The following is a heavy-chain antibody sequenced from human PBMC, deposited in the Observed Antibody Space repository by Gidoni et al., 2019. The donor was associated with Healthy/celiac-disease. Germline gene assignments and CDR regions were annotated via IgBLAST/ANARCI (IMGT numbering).Heavy chain of an antibody. J-gene: IGHJ4*02. CDR3: AKDWLEPGFSDY. D-gene: IGHD1-1*01. V-gene: IGHV3-23*01. Sequence: EGQLLESVGGLVQPGGSLRVSCAASGCTFGSYAMSWVRPAPGQGLEWGSAISGSGGSTYYADSVKGPFTISRDNSKNTLYLQMNSLRAEDTAVYYCAKDWLEPGFSDYWGQGTLVTVSS. CDR1: GCTFGSYA. CDR2: ISGSGGST.